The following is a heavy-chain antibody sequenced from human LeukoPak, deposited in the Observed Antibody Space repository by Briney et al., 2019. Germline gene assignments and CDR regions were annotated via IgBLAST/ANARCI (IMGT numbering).Heavy chain of an antibody. CDR1: GYTFISYA. J-gene: IGHJ5*02. CDR3: ARTRSALMVRGVKDNWFDP. V-gene: IGHV1-3*01. CDR2: INAGNGNT. Sequence: ASVKVSCKASGYTFISYAMHWVRQAPGQRLEWMGWINAGNGNTKYSQKFQGRVTITRDTSASTAYMELSSLRSEDTAVYYCARTRSALMVRGVKDNWFDPWGQGTLVTVSS. D-gene: IGHD3-10*01.